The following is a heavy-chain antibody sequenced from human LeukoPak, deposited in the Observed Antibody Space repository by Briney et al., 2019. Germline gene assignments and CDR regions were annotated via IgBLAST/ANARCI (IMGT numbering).Heavy chain of an antibody. CDR3: ARDSAGVVYSSPNYYYYGMDV. D-gene: IGHD6-13*01. CDR1: GFTFSSYS. J-gene: IGHJ6*02. Sequence: PGGSLRLSCAASGFTFSSYSMNWVRQAPGKGLEWVSSISSSSSYIYYADSVKGRFTISRDNAKNSLYLQMNSLRAEDTAVYYRARDSAGVVYSSPNYYYYGMDVWGQGTTVTVSS. CDR2: ISSSSSYI. V-gene: IGHV3-21*01.